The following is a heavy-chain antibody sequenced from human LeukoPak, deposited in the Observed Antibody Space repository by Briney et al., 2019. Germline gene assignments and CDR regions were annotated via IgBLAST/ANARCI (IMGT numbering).Heavy chain of an antibody. CDR3: ARDLPLYSYGVRDAFDI. CDR1: GGTFSSYA. CDR2: IIPIFGTA. J-gene: IGHJ3*02. D-gene: IGHD5-18*01. Sequence: SVKVSCKASGGTFSSYAISWVRQAPGQGLEWMGGIIPIFGTANYAQKFQGRVTITADESTSTAYMELSSLRSEDTAVYYCARDLPLYSYGVRDAFDIWGQGTMVTVPS. V-gene: IGHV1-69*13.